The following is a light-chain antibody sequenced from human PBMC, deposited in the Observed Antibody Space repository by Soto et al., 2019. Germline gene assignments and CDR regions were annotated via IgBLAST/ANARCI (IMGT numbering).Light chain of an antibody. Sequence: QSALTQPASVSGSPGQSITISCTGTSSDVGGFNSVSWYQLRPGTAPKLILYDVVDRPSGVSYRFSGSKSGNTASLTISRLQAADEADYFCSSYTSTMTNVFGSGTQLTVL. CDR1: SSDVGGFNS. V-gene: IGLV2-14*03. J-gene: IGLJ1*01. CDR2: DVV. CDR3: SSYTSTMTNV.